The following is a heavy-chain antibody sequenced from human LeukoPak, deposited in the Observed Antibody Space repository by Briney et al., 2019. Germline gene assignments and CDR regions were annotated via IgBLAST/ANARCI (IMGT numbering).Heavy chain of an antibody. CDR3: AVRTGYSSAWPFDY. V-gene: IGHV1-18*01. D-gene: IGHD6-19*01. CDR1: GYTFTAYG. Sequence: ASVKVSCKASGYTFTAYGIHWVRQAHGQGLEWMGWISPYNGDTKYAQKVQGRVTMTTDTSTSTASMELRSLKSDDTALYFCAVRTGYSSAWPFDYWGQGTLVTVSS. J-gene: IGHJ4*02. CDR2: ISPYNGDT.